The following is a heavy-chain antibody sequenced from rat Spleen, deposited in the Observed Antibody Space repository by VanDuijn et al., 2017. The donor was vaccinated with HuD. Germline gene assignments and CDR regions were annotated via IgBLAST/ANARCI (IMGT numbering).Heavy chain of an antibody. CDR2: ISYDASST. CDR1: GFTFTGFF. CDR3: ARAGYLRDWYFDF. V-gene: IGHV5-29*01. J-gene: IGHJ1*01. D-gene: IGHD2-2*01. Sequence: EVQLVESDGGLVQPGRSLKLSCAASGFTFTGFFMAWVRQAPTKGLEWVATISYDASSTYYRDSVKGRFTISRDNAKSTLYLQLDSLRSEDTATYYCARAGYLRDWYFDFWGPGTMVTVSS.